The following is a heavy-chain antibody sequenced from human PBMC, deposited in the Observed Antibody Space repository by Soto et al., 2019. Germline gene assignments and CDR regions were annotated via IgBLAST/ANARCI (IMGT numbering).Heavy chain of an antibody. CDR3: ARAQTAGKLVYFDY. D-gene: IGHD2-21*02. Sequence: SETLSLTCTVSGGSTSSYYWSWIRQPPGKGLEWFGYIYYSGSTNYNPSLKSRVTISVDTSKNQFSLKLSSVTAADTAVYYCARAQTAGKLVYFDYWGQGTLVTVS. CDR1: GGSTSSYY. J-gene: IGHJ4*02. CDR2: IYYSGST. V-gene: IGHV4-59*01.